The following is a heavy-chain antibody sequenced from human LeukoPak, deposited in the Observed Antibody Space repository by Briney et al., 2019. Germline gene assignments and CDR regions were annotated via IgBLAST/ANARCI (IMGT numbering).Heavy chain of an antibody. CDR2: IYWNDTI. Sequence: SGPTLGNSTQTLTLTCSFSGFSLTFSGVGKGWIRQPPGKALEWLAHIYWNDTIIYSPPLNTRLTLTRLTSKNQVVLAMTSRESVDTATYYCARSSYYYDRHEYYFDFWGQGTLVTVSS. J-gene: IGHJ4*02. CDR3: ARSSYYYDRHEYYFDF. CDR1: GFSLTFSGVG. V-gene: IGHV2-5*01. D-gene: IGHD3-22*01.